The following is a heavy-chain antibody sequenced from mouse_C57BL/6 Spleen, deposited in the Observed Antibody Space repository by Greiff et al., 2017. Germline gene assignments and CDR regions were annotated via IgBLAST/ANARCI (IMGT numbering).Heavy chain of an antibody. V-gene: IGHV1-39*01. CDR3: ASRWEYDLGAMDY. J-gene: IGHJ4*01. CDR1: GYSFTDYN. D-gene: IGHD2-4*01. Sequence: VQLQQSGPELVKPGASVKISCKASGYSFTDYNMNWVKQSTGKSLEWIGVINPNYGTTSYNQKFKGKATLTVDQSSSTAYMQLNSRTSEDSAVYYCASRWEYDLGAMDYWGQGTSVTVSS. CDR2: INPNYGTT.